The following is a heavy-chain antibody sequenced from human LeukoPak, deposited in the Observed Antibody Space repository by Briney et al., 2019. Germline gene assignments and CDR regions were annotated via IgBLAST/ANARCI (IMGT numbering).Heavy chain of an antibody. CDR1: SGCIRSYY. CDR3: ARENYGDSKLYFDY. D-gene: IGHD4-17*01. CDR2: IYYSGST. Sequence: SETLSLTCTVSSGCIRSYYWMWIRQPPGKGLEYIGYIYYSGSTNYNPSLKRRVTMSVDTSKNQFSLKLISVTAADTAVYYYARENYGDSKLYFDYWGQGTLVTVSS. V-gene: IGHV4-59*01. J-gene: IGHJ4*02.